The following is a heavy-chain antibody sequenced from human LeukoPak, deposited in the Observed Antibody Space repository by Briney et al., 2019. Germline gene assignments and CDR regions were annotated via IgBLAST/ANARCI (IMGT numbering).Heavy chain of an antibody. CDR3: ARARGFIAAAGSFDY. J-gene: IGHJ4*02. V-gene: IGHV3-21*01. CDR1: GFTFTKYW. D-gene: IGHD6-13*01. Sequence: PGGSLRLSCAASGFTFTKYWMTWVRQAPGKGLEWVSSISSSSSYIYYADSVKGRFTISRDNAKNSLYLQMNSLRAEDTAVYYCARARGFIAAAGSFDYWGQGTLVTVSS. CDR2: ISSSSSYI.